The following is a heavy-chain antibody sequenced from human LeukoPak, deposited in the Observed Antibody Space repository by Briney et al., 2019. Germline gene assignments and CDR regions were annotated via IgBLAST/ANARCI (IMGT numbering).Heavy chain of an antibody. D-gene: IGHD6-13*01. Sequence: PSETLSPTCTVSGGSISSYYWSWIRQPPGKGLEWIGYIYTSGSTNYNPPLKSRVTISVDTSKNQFSLKLSSVTAADTAVYYCARHPFAAAGTRAYYMDVWGQGTTVTVSS. CDR2: IYTSGST. V-gene: IGHV4-4*09. CDR1: GGSISSYY. CDR3: ARHPFAAAGTRAYYMDV. J-gene: IGHJ6*03.